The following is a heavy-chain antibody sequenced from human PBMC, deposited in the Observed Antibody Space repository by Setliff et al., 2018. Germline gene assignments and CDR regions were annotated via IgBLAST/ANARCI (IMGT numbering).Heavy chain of an antibody. CDR2: TIPMFGSA. Sequence: SVKVSCKASGGIFRSYGISWVRQAPGQGLEWMGGTIPMFGSANYAQKFQGRVTIITDEFTGTAYMELSSLRTEDTAVYYCAREGVDIRSSTDYRYYMDVWGKGTTVTVSS. V-gene: IGHV1-69*05. J-gene: IGHJ6*03. CDR1: GGIFRSYG. CDR3: AREGVDIRSSTDYRYYMDV. D-gene: IGHD5-12*01.